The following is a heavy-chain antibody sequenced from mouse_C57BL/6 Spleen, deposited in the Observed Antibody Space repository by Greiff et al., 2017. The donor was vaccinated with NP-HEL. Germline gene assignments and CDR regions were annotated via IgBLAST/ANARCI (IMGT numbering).Heavy chain of an antibody. CDR1: GYSITSGYY. D-gene: IGHD2-5*01. V-gene: IGHV3-6*01. CDR3: AREDYSNYDY. Sequence: EESGPGLVKPSQSLSLTCSVTGYSITSGYYWNWIRQFPGNKLEWMGYISYDGSNNYNPSLKNRISITRDTSKNQFFLKLNSVTTEDTATYYCAREDYSNYDYWGQGTTLTVSS. J-gene: IGHJ2*01. CDR2: ISYDGSN.